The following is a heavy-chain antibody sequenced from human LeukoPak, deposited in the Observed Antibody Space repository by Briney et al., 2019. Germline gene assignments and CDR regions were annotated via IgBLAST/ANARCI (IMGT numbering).Heavy chain of an antibody. V-gene: IGHV1-2*02. CDR3: VGVGYCTNGVCYSFDN. D-gene: IGHD2-8*01. J-gene: IGHJ4*02. Sequence: ASVKVSCKASGYTFTGYYIHWVRQAPGQGPEWMGWINCNSGSINYAQKFQGRVTVTRDTSISTVYMELSSLRSDDTAVYYCVGVGYCTNGVCYSFDNWGQGTLVTVSS. CDR2: INCNSGSI. CDR1: GYTFTGYY.